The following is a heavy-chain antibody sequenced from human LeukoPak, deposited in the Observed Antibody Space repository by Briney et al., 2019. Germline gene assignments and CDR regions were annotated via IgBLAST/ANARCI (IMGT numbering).Heavy chain of an antibody. CDR2: INSDGSTT. J-gene: IGHJ4*02. V-gene: IGHV3-74*01. D-gene: IGHD4-23*01. CDR1: GFTLSSYW. Sequence: GGSLRLSCAASGFTLSSYWMHWVRQAPGKGLVWVSRINSDGSTTNYADSVKGRFTISRDNARNTLYLQMNSLRVEDTAMYYCVRDTVRWYVFDYWGQGALVTVSS. CDR3: VRDTVRWYVFDY.